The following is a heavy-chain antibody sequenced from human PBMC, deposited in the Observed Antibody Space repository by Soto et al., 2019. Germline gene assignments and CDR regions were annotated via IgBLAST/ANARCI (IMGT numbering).Heavy chain of an antibody. D-gene: IGHD3-22*01. Sequence: PGGSLRLSCAASGYTFSDYYMSWIRQAPGRGLEWISYIDTSGTKIYYADSVKGRFTITRDNAKNSLYLEMNSLRDEDTAVYYCAKDLVVEGFSPYDSSGYGHWGQGTLVTVSS. V-gene: IGHV3-11*01. CDR3: AKDLVVEGFSPYDSSGYGH. CDR2: IDTSGTKI. J-gene: IGHJ4*02. CDR1: GYTFSDYY.